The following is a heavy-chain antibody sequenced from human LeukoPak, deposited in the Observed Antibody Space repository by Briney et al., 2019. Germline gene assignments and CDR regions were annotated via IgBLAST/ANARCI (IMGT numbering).Heavy chain of an antibody. V-gene: IGHV4-59*01. CDR3: AREKLNTAMVTTPRKDYYYMDV. CDR1: VGSISTYY. CDR2: FSYSGST. J-gene: IGHJ6*03. D-gene: IGHD5-18*01. Sequence: SETLSLICSVSVGSISTYYWNWIRQPPGKGLEWIGHFSYSGSTNYNPSLKSRVTIPVDTSKNQFSLKLRSVTAADTAMYYCAREKLNTAMVTTPRKDYYYMDVWGKGTTVTVSS.